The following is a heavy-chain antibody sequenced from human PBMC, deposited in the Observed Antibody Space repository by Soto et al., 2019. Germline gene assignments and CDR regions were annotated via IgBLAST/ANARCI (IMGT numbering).Heavy chain of an antibody. CDR2: IIPIFGTA. D-gene: IGHD3-9*01. V-gene: IGHV1-69*01. CDR3: ARAEDYDILTGHNNWFDP. CDR1: GGTFSSYA. Sequence: QVQLVQSGAEVKKPGSSVKVSCKASGGTFSSYAISWVRQAPGQGLEWMGGIIPIFGTANYAQKFQGRVTITADESTSTAYMELSSLRSADTAVYYCARAEDYDILTGHNNWFDPWGQGTLVTVSS. J-gene: IGHJ5*02.